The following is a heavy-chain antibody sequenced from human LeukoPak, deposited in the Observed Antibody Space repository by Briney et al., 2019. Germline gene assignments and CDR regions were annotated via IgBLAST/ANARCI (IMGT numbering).Heavy chain of an antibody. CDR3: ARDRHSYDGSGYYFDY. J-gene: IGHJ4*02. CDR2: IYYSGST. D-gene: IGHD3-22*01. V-gene: IGHV4-59*01. CDR1: GGSISSYY. Sequence: PSETLSLTCTVSGGSISSYYWSWSRQPPGKGLEWIGCIYYSGSTNYNPSLKSRVTISVDTSKNQFSLKLSSVTAADTAVYYCARDRHSYDGSGYYFDYWGQGTLVTVSS.